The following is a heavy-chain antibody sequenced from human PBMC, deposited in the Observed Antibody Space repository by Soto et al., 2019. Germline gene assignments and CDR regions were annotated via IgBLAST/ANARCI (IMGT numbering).Heavy chain of an antibody. D-gene: IGHD3-10*01. CDR1: GYTFTSYD. CDR3: ARGGPLLWFGELLDLNYIDV. V-gene: IGHV1-8*01. Sequence: ALVKVSCKASGYTFTSYDINWVRQATGQGLEWMGWMNPNSGNTGYAQKFQGRVTMTRNTSISTAYMELSSLRSEDTAVYYCARGGPLLWFGELLDLNYIDVWGKGTTVTVSS. CDR2: MNPNSGNT. J-gene: IGHJ6*03.